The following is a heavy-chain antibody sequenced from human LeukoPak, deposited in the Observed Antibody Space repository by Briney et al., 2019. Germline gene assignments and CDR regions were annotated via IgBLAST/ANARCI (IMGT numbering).Heavy chain of an antibody. CDR1: GFPFSAYW. V-gene: IGHV3-7*01. CDR3: VGQLLRVV. D-gene: IGHD2-2*01. J-gene: IGHJ6*04. CDR2: IKEDGSVQ. Sequence: GSLRLSFTASGFPFSAYWISWVRPAPGKGLEWVANIKEDGSVQDYSDSVKGRFTISRDNAKNSLYLQMNSLRVDDTGVYYCVGQLLRVVWGKGTTVTVSS.